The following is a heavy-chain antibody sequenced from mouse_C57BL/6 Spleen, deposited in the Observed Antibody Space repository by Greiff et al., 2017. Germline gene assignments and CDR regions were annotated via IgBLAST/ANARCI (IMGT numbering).Heavy chain of an antibody. D-gene: IGHD2-4*01. CDR1: GYTFTSSW. J-gene: IGHJ4*01. Sequence: QVQLQQPGAELVRPGSSVKLSCKASGYTFTSSWMHWVKQRPIQGLEWIGNIDPSDSETHYNQKFKDKATLTVDKSSSTAYMQLSSLTSEDSAVYYCARSILPLYDYDGDYYAMDYWGQGTSVTVSS. CDR2: IDPSDSET. V-gene: IGHV1-52*01. CDR3: ARSILPLYDYDGDYYAMDY.